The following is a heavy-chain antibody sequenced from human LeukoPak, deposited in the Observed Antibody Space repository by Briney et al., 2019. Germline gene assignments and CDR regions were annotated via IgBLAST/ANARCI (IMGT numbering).Heavy chain of an antibody. CDR2: ISISGGTT. J-gene: IGHJ4*02. V-gene: IGHV3-23*01. CDR3: AKGGYCGGDCYYYFDY. CDR1: GFTFSSYG. Sequence: GGSLRLSCATFGFTFSSYGMTWVRQAPGKGLEWVSTISISGGTTYYADSVKGRSSISRDNSKSTVYLQMNSLRAEDTAVYYCAKGGYCGGDCYYYFDYWGQGTLVTVSS. D-gene: IGHD2-21*01.